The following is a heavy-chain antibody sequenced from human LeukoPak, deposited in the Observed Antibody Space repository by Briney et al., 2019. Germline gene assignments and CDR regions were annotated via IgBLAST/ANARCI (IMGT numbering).Heavy chain of an antibody. D-gene: IGHD1-14*01. CDR2: VSDSGGST. V-gene: IGHV3-23*01. CDR1: GLTFSSYA. J-gene: IGHJ4*02. Sequence: PGGSLRLSCSASGLTFSSYAMSWVRQVPEKGLEWVSAVSDSGGSTYYADSVKGRFTISRDNSKNTLYLQMNSLRAEDTAIYYCAKVYDRGIRAFDYWGQGTLVTVSS. CDR3: AKVYDRGIRAFDY.